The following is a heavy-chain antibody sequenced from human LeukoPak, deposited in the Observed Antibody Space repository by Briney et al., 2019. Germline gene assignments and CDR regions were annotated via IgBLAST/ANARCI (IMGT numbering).Heavy chain of an antibody. D-gene: IGHD6-19*01. CDR3: ARAGYSSGWPYAFDI. CDR1: GGSFSGYY. J-gene: IGHJ3*02. V-gene: IGHV4-34*01. CDR2: INHSGST. Sequence: PSETLSLTCAVYGGSFSGYYWSWIRQPPGKGLEWIGEINHSGSTNYNPSLKSRVTISVDTSKNQFSLKLSSVTAADTAVYYCARAGYSSGWPYAFDIWGQGTMVTVSS.